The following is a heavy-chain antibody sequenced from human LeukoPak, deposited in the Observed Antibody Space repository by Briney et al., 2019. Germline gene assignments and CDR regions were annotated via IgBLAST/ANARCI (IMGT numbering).Heavy chain of an antibody. CDR1: GFTFSSYA. J-gene: IGHJ6*02. D-gene: IGHD3-16*01. Sequence: GGSLRLSCAASGFTFSSYAMSWVRQAPGKGLEWVSAISGSGGSTYYADSVKGRFTISRDNSKNTLYLQMNSLRAEDTAVYYCARFSLFMSLYYYGMDVWGQGTTVTVSS. CDR3: ARFSLFMSLYYYGMDV. CDR2: ISGSGGST. V-gene: IGHV3-23*01.